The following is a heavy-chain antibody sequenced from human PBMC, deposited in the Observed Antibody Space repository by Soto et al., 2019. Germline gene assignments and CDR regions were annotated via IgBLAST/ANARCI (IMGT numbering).Heavy chain of an antibody. V-gene: IGHV4-38-2*01. CDR1: GYSVSSGYY. CDR2: MFHSGST. D-gene: IGHD3-16*01. Sequence: ETLSLTCAVSGYSVSSGYYWAWIRQSRGKGLEWIGSMFHSGSTYYNPSLRGRVAVSIDTSKNQVSLTLSSVTAADTAVYFCARVSTVPTRSVDYWGQGTLVTVSS. J-gene: IGHJ4*02. CDR3: ARVSTVPTRSVDY.